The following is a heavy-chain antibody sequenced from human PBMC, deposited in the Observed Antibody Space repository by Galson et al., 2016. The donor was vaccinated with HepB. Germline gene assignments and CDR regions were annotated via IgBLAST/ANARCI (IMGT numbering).Heavy chain of an antibody. V-gene: IGHV1-3*01. CDR3: ARDPAGVTFWFDP. J-gene: IGHJ5*02. D-gene: IGHD3-3*01. CDR1: GFTFTKYA. Sequence: SVKVSCKAYGFTFTKYAIHWVRQAPGQSLEWMGWINAGNGNTKYSEKFQGRVTITRDTSANMAYMELTYLGYGDTGVYYCARDPAGVTFWFDPWGQGTLVTVSS. CDR2: INAGNGNT.